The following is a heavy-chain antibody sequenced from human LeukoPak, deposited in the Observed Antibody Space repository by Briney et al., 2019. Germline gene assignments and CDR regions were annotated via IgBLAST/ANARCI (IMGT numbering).Heavy chain of an antibody. D-gene: IGHD6-13*01. CDR3: ARERGSSNWHEAFDI. J-gene: IGHJ3*02. CDR2: INTDNGNA. V-gene: IGHV1-18*01. Sequence: ASVTVSCKPSGYNFSNYSISWVRQAPGQGLEWMGWINTDNGNANYAQKVQDRVTLTTDTSTNMAYMELRSLTGDDTAAYYCARERGSSNWHEAFDIWGQGTMVTVSS. CDR1: GYNFSNYS.